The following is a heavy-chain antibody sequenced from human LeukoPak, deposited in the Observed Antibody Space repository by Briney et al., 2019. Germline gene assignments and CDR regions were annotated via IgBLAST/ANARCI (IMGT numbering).Heavy chain of an antibody. D-gene: IGHD3-22*01. V-gene: IGHV1-8*02. CDR3: ATDLGDSSGYSRYYYYGMDV. J-gene: IGHJ6*02. Sequence: ASVKVSCKASGGTFSSYAINWVRQATGQGLEWMGWMNPNSGNTGYAQKFQGRVTMTEDTSTDTAYMELSSLRSEDTAVYYCATDLGDSSGYSRYYYYGMDVWGQGTTVTVSS. CDR1: GGTFSSYA. CDR2: MNPNSGNT.